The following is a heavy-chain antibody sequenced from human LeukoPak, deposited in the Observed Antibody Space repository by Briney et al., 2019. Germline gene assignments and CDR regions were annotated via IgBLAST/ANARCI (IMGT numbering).Heavy chain of an antibody. D-gene: IGHD6-19*01. Sequence: ASVKVSCKASGYTFTSYAMNWVRQAPGQGLEWMGWINTNTGNPTYAQGFTGRFVFSLDTSVSTAYLQISSLKAEDTAVYYCARPRERYSSGWYDAFDIWGQGTMVTVSS. CDR2: INTNTGNP. CDR3: ARPRERYSSGWYDAFDI. CDR1: GYTFTSYA. V-gene: IGHV7-4-1*02. J-gene: IGHJ3*02.